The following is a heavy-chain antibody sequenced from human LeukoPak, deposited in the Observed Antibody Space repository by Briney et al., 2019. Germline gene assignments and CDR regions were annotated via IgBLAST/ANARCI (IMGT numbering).Heavy chain of an antibody. Sequence: GGSLRLSCAASGFSVSTYGTHWVRQAPGKGLEWVAVIWYDGSKKYYADSVKGRFTISRDTSENTLYLQLNSLRAEDTAVYYCARDGGSGIDYWGQGTLVTVSS. J-gene: IGHJ4*02. CDR3: ARDGGSGIDY. V-gene: IGHV3-33*01. CDR2: IWYDGSKK. CDR1: GFSVSTYG. D-gene: IGHD3-3*01.